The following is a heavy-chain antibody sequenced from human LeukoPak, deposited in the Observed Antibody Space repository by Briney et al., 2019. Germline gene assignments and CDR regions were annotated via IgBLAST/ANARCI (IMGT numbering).Heavy chain of an antibody. D-gene: IGHD3-3*01. Sequence: PGGSLRLSCAASGFTFSSYAMSWVRQAPGKGLEWVSAISGSGGSTYYADSVKGRFTISRDNSKNTLYLQMNSLRAEDTAVYYCARVSRLRFLEWLQPKGGLDHYYYGMDVWGQGTTVTVSS. CDR2: ISGSGGST. CDR1: GFTFSSYA. CDR3: ARVSRLRFLEWLQPKGGLDHYYYGMDV. J-gene: IGHJ6*02. V-gene: IGHV3-23*01.